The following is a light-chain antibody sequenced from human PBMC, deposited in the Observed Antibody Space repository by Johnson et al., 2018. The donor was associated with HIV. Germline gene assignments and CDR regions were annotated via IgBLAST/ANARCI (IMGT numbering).Light chain of an antibody. J-gene: IGLJ1*01. CDR1: SSNIGNNY. Sequence: QSILTQPPSVSAAPGQKVTIFCSGSSSNIGNNYVSWYQQVPGTAPKLLIYDNNRRPSGIPGRFSGYKSGPSATLGITGLQTGDEADYYCGTWDSSLTSYVFGAGTKVTVL. CDR2: DNN. V-gene: IGLV1-51*01. CDR3: GTWDSSLTSYV.